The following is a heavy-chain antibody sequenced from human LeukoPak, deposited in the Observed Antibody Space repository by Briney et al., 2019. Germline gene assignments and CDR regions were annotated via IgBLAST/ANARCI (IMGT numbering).Heavy chain of an antibody. V-gene: IGHV3-30*18. J-gene: IGHJ4*02. CDR2: ISYDGSNK. D-gene: IGHD3-22*01. Sequence: PGRSLRLSCAASGFTFSSYGMHWVRQAPGKGLEWVAVISYDGSNKYYADSVKGRFTISRDNSKNTLYLQMNSLRAEDTAVYYCAKGHLNYYDSSGYYYSSLEPGIDYWGQGTLVTVSS. CDR3: AKGHLNYYDSSGYYYSSLEPGIDY. CDR1: GFTFSSYG.